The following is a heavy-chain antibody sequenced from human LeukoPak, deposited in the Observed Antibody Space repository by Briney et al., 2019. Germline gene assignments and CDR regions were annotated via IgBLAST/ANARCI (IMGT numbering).Heavy chain of an antibody. CDR1: GFTFNSYG. J-gene: IGHJ4*02. CDR2: MWYDGSNK. V-gene: IGHV3-33*01. Sequence: GGSLRLSCAASGFTFNSYGMHWVRQAPGKGLEWGAVMWYDGSNKYYADSVKGRFTISRDDSKNTLYLQMNSLRAGNTAMYYCARGLPPVMKYYFDYWGQGTLVTVSS. D-gene: IGHD4-11*01. CDR3: ARGLPPVMKYYFDY.